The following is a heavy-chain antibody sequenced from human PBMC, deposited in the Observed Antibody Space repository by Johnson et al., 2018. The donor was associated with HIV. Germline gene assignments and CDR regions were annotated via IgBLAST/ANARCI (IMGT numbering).Heavy chain of an antibody. CDR3: AKDRDYGSGSYPGALYI. J-gene: IGHJ3*02. D-gene: IGHD3-10*01. CDR2: ISGSGGST. V-gene: IGHV3-23*04. CDR1: GLSFSDYF. Sequence: VQLVESGGGLVKPGGSLRLSCAASGLSFSDYFMTWIRQAPGKGLEWVSAISGSGGSTYYADSVKGRFTISRDNSKNTLYRPMNSLRAEDTALYYCAKDRDYGSGSYPGALYIWGQWTMVTVSS.